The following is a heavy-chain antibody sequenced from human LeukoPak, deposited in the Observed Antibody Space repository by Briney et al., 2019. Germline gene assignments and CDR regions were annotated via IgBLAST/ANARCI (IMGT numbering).Heavy chain of an antibody. CDR1: GFTFSSYS. CDR3: ARDFVVVAAATSGFDT. V-gene: IGHV3-7*01. Sequence: PGGSLRLSCAASGFTFSSYSMNWVRQAPGKGLEWVANIKADGSGQFYVDSLKGRFTISRDNAKTSLYLQMNSLRVEDTAVYYCARDFVVVAAATSGFDTWGQGTLVTVSS. CDR2: IKADGSGQ. J-gene: IGHJ5*02. D-gene: IGHD2-15*01.